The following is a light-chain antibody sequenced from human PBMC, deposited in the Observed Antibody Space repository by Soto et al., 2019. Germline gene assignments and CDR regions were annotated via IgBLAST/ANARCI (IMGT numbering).Light chain of an antibody. CDR3: SSYTSSSTYYV. V-gene: IGLV2-8*01. J-gene: IGLJ1*01. Sequence: QSVLTQPPSASGSPGQSVTISCTGTSSDVGGYNYVSWYQQHPGKAPKLMIYEVSKRPSGVPDRFSGSKSGNTASLTVSGLQPEDEADYYCSSYTSSSTYYVFGTGTKLTVL. CDR2: EVS. CDR1: SSDVGGYNY.